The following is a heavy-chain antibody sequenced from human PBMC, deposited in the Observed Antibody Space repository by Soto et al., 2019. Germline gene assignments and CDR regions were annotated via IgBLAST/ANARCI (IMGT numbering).Heavy chain of an antibody. Sequence: SQTLSLTCTVSGGSISSGGYYWSWIRQHPGKGLEWIGYIYYSGSTYYNPSLKSRVTISVDTSKNQFSLKLSSVTAADTAVYYCARSSQSTVTTSDYWGQGTLVTVSS. CDR2: IYYSGST. CDR3: ARSSQSTVTTSDY. J-gene: IGHJ4*02. V-gene: IGHV4-31*03. D-gene: IGHD4-17*01. CDR1: GGSISSGGYY.